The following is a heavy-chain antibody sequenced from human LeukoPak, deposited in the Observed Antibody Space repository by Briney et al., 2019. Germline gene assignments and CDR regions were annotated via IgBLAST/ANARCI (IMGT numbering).Heavy chain of an antibody. CDR2: INHSGST. V-gene: IGHV4-34*01. CDR1: GGSFSGYY. Sequence: PSETLSLTCAVYGGSFSGYYWSWIRQPPGKGLEWIGEINHSGSTNYNPSLKSRVTISVDTSKNQFSLKLSSVTAADTAVYYCARRVGGYCSSTSRYNLNWFDPWGQGTLVTVSS. J-gene: IGHJ5*02. D-gene: IGHD2-2*01. CDR3: ARRVGGYCSSTSRYNLNWFDP.